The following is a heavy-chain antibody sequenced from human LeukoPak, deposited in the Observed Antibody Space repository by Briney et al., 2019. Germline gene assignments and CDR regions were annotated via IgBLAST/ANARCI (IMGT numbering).Heavy chain of an antibody. V-gene: IGHV1-69*05. Sequence: GASVKVSCKASGGTFSSCAISWVRQAPGQGLEWMGGIIPIFGTANYAQKFQGRVTITTDESTSTAYMELSSLRSEDTAVYYCARDAGYSSSWDRAEYFQHWGQGTLVTVSS. D-gene: IGHD6-13*01. CDR3: ARDAGYSSSWDRAEYFQH. CDR2: IIPIFGTA. J-gene: IGHJ1*01. CDR1: GGTFSSCA.